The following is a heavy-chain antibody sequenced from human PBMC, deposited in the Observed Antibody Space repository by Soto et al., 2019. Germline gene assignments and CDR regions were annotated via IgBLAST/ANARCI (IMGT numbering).Heavy chain of an antibody. V-gene: IGHV3-23*01. D-gene: IGHD5-12*01. CDR3: AKDDYRGYSGYVYSDY. CDR2: ISGSGGST. CDR1: GFTFSSYA. Sequence: PGGSLRLSCAASGFTFSSYAMSWVRQAPGKGLEWVSAISGSGGSTYYADSVKGRFTISRDNSKNTLYLQMNSLRAEDTAVYYCAKDDYRGYSGYVYSDYWGQGTLVTVSS. J-gene: IGHJ4*02.